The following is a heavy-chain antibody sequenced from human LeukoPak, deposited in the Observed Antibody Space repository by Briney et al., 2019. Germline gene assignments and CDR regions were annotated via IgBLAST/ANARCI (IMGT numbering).Heavy chain of an antibody. D-gene: IGHD6-13*01. V-gene: IGHV1-69*04. CDR3: ARDKGSSPYSYYYYYGMDV. CDR2: IIPILGIA. Sequence: SVKVSCKASGGTFSSYAISWVRQAPGQGLEWMGRIIPILGIANYAQKFQGRVTITADKSTSTAYMELSSLRSKDTAVYYCARDKGSSPYSYYYYYGMDVWGQGTTVTVSS. J-gene: IGHJ6*02. CDR1: GGTFSSYA.